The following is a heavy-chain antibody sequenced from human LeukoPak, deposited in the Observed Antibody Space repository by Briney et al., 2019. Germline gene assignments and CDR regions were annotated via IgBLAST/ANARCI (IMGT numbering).Heavy chain of an antibody. V-gene: IGHV4-4*02. CDR3: ARVSAPFKSITMIVVVNKDAFDI. D-gene: IGHD3-22*01. CDR2: IHHSGTT. J-gene: IGHJ3*02. CDR1: GGSISSSNW. Sequence: SGTLSLTCTVSGGSISSSNWWGWVRQPPGKGLECIGEIHHSGTTNYNPSLKSRVTISVDKSKNEFSLKLNSVTAADTAMYYCARVSAPFKSITMIVVVNKDAFDIWGQGTMVTVSS.